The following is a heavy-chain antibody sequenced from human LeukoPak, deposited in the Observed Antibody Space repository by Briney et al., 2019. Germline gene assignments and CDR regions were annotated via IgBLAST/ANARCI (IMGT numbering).Heavy chain of an antibody. V-gene: IGHV1-18*01. CDR1: GYTFTSYS. CDR3: ARGLYYYDSSGYSRPHWFDY. Sequence: ASVKVSCKTSGYTFTSYSISWVRQAPGQGLEWMGWISSYNGNTNYAQKLQGRVTMTTDTSTSTAYMELRSLRSDDTAVYYCARGLYYYDSSGYSRPHWFDYWGQGTLVTVSS. CDR2: ISSYNGNT. D-gene: IGHD3-22*01. J-gene: IGHJ4*02.